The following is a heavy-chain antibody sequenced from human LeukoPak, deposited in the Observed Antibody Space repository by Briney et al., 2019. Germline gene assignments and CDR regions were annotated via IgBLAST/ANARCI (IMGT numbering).Heavy chain of an antibody. J-gene: IGHJ4*02. CDR2: IYPGDSDT. D-gene: IGHD2-15*01. Sequence: GASLKISCKGSGYSFTSYWIGWVRQMPGKGLEWMGIIYPGDSDTRYSPSFRGQVTISADKSISTAYLQWSSLKASDTAMYYCARPGLGYCSGGSCYFDYWGQGTLVTVSS. CDR1: GYSFTSYW. CDR3: ARPGLGYCSGGSCYFDY. V-gene: IGHV5-51*01.